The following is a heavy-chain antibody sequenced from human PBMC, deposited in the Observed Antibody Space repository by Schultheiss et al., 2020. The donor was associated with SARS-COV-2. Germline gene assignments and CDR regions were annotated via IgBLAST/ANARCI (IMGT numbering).Heavy chain of an antibody. Sequence: GESLKISCTASGFTFNSYVMNWVRQAPGKGLEWVSSISSTSSYIYYADSVKGRFTISRDNAKNSLYLQMNSLRAEDTAVYYCARVASGPIDYWGQGTLVTVSS. D-gene: IGHD5-12*01. V-gene: IGHV3-21*04. CDR3: ARVASGPIDY. CDR1: GFTFNSYV. CDR2: ISSTSSYI. J-gene: IGHJ4*02.